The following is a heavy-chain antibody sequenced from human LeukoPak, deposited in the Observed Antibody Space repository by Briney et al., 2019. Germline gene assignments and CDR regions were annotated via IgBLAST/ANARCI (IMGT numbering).Heavy chain of an antibody. CDR2: INPNSGGT. J-gene: IGHJ5*02. CDR3: ARGGSYPTSWFDP. CDR1: GYTFTGYY. D-gene: IGHD1-26*01. Sequence: GASVKVSCKASGYTFTGYYMHWVRQAPGQGLEWMGWINPNSGGTNYAQKLQGRVTMTTDTSTSTAYMELRSLRSDDTAVYYCARGGSYPTSWFDPWGQGTLVTVSS. V-gene: IGHV1-2*02.